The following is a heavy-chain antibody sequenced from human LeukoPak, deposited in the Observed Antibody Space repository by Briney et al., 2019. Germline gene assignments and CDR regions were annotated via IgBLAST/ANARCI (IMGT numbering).Heavy chain of an antibody. Sequence: SETLSLTCTVSGGSISSYYWGWIRQPPGKGLEWIGSIYYSGSTYYNPSLKSRVTISVDTSKNQFSLKLSSVTAADTAVYYCARTKGDYGDLIDYWGRGTLVTVSS. V-gene: IGHV4-39*07. D-gene: IGHD4-17*01. J-gene: IGHJ4*02. CDR1: GGSISSYY. CDR3: ARTKGDYGDLIDY. CDR2: IYYSGST.